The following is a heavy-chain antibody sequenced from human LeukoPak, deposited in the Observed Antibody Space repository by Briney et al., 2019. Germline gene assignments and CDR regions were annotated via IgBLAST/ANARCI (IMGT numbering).Heavy chain of an antibody. V-gene: IGHV4-59*11. CDR2: IYYSGST. CDR3: ARVNPTYYDFWSGYDGWFDP. J-gene: IGHJ5*02. Sequence: SETLPLTCTVSGGSISSHCWSWIRQPPGKGLEWIGYIYYSGSTNYNPSLKSRVTISVDTSKNQFSLKLSSVTAADTAVYYCARVNPTYYDFWSGYDGWFDPWGQGTLVTVSS. CDR1: GGSISSHC. D-gene: IGHD3-3*01.